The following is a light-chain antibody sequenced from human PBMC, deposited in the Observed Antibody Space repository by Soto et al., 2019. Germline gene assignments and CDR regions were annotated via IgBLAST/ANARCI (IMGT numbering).Light chain of an antibody. CDR3: QQTYSAPLT. Sequence: DIQMTQSPSSLSASVGDRVTITCRASQSISSYLNWYQHKPGKAPKLLIYAASSFQSGVPSRFSGSESGTDFTLPISSLQPEDFATYYCQQTYSAPLTFGGGTKVDIK. J-gene: IGKJ4*01. CDR2: AAS. CDR1: QSISSY. V-gene: IGKV1-39*01.